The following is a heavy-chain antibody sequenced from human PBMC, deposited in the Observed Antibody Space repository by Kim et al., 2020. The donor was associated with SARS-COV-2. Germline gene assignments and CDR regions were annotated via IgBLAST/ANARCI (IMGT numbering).Heavy chain of an antibody. CDR2: IYYSGST. J-gene: IGHJ6*02. V-gene: IGHV4-61*01. Sequence: SETLSLTCTVSGGSVSSGSYYWSWIRQPPGKGLEWIGYIYYSGSTNYNPSLKSRVTISVDTSKNQFSLKLSSVTAADTAVYYCARGTRYFDWLDGCGMDVWGQGTTVTVSS. D-gene: IGHD3-9*01. CDR1: GGSVSSGSYY. CDR3: ARGTRYFDWLDGCGMDV.